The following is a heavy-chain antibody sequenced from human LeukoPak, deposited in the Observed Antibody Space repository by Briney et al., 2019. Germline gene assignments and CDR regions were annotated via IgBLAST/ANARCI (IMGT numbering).Heavy chain of an antibody. D-gene: IGHD2-15*01. CDR3: AKVGENVLRIYPHSYYFDS. Sequence: GGSLRLSCEASGFRFGDFAMSWVRQTPGKGLEWVSGISGSGANTYYAASVKGRFTSSRDNSKNILYLQMFSLRAEDAAVYYCAKVGENVLRIYPHSYYFDSWGQGTLVAVSS. CDR2: ISGSGANT. CDR1: GFRFGDFA. V-gene: IGHV3-23*01. J-gene: IGHJ4*02.